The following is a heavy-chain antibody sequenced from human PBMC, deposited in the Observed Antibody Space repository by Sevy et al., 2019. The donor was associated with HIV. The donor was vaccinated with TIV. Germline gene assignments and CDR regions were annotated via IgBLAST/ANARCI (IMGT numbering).Heavy chain of an antibody. D-gene: IGHD5-12*01. CDR3: TRALATADTPEYYFDY. Sequence: GGSLRLSCTSSGFTFGDYAMSWFRQAPGKGLEWVAFIRRNSHEPYGGTTEYAASVKGRFTISRDDSKRIAYLQMNSLKTDDTAVYYCTRALATADTPEYYFDYWGQRILVTVSS. CDR2: IRRNSHEPYGGTT. CDR1: GFTFGDYA. J-gene: IGHJ4*02. V-gene: IGHV3-49*03.